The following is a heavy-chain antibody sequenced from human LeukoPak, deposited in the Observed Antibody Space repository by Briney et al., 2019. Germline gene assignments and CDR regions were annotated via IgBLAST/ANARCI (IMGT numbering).Heavy chain of an antibody. V-gene: IGHV1-24*01. D-gene: IGHD2-15*01. CDR1: GYTLTELS. CDR2: FHPEDGET. Sequence: ASVKVSCKVSGYTLTELSMHWVRQAPGKGLEWMGGFHPEDGETIYAQKFQGRVTMTEDTSTDTAYMELSSLRSEDTAVYYCARTPSVYCSGGNCYPGHFDYWGQGILVTVSS. J-gene: IGHJ4*02. CDR3: ARTPSVYCSGGNCYPGHFDY.